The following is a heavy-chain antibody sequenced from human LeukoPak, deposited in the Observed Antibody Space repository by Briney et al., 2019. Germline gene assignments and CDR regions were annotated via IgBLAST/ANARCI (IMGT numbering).Heavy chain of an antibody. Sequence: PGGSLRLSCAASGFTFDDYTMHWVRQAPGKGLEWVSGISWNSGSIGYADSVKGRFTISRDNTKNSLYLQMNSLRTEDTALYYCAKDLIVGPYYYYGLDVWGQGTTVTVS. D-gene: IGHD1-26*01. CDR1: GFTFDDYT. CDR2: ISWNSGSI. V-gene: IGHV3-9*01. J-gene: IGHJ6*02. CDR3: AKDLIVGPYYYYGLDV.